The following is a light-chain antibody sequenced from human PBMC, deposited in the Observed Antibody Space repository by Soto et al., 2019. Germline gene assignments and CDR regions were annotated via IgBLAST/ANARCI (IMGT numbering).Light chain of an antibody. CDR2: EVS. CDR1: SSDVGGYND. CDR3: SSYTSSSALV. V-gene: IGLV2-14*01. J-gene: IGLJ2*01. Sequence: QSALTQPASVSGSPGQSITISCSGTSSDVGGYNDVSWYQQHPGKAPKLMIYEVSSRPSGVSNRFSGSKSGNTASLTISGLQAEDEADYYCSSYTSSSALVFGRGTKLTVL.